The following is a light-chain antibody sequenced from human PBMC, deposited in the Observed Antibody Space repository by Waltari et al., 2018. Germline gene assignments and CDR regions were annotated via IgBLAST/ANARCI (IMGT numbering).Light chain of an antibody. CDR3: QQYFSGHT. CDR1: HSVLETSANKNY. Sequence: DIVMTQSPDSLAVSLGERATINCKSSHSVLETSANKNYLVWYQQRPGQSPKMLFYWASVREAGVPERLSASGSGTDFTLTINSLQAEDVAVYFCQQYFSGHTFGQGTKLEIK. J-gene: IGKJ2*01. CDR2: WAS. V-gene: IGKV4-1*01.